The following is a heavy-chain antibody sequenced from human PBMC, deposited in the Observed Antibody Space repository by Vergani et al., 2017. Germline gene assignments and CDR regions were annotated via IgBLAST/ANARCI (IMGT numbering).Heavy chain of an antibody. CDR3: ASLRGTIFGVKYYYYMDV. CDR1: GGTFSSYA. J-gene: IGHJ6*03. V-gene: IGHV1-69*01. Sequence: QVQLVQSGAEVKKPGSSVKVSCKASGGTFSSYAISWVRQAPGQGLEWMGGIIPIFGTANYAQKFQGRVTITADESTSTAYVELSSLRSEDTAVYYCASLRGTIFGVKYYYYMDVWGKGTTVTVSS. D-gene: IGHD3-3*01. CDR2: IIPIFGTA.